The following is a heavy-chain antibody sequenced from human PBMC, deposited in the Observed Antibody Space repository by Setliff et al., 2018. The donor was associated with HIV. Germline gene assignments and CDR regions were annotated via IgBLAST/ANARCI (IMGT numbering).Heavy chain of an antibody. CDR2: IHSTGST. J-gene: IGHJ3*02. V-gene: IGHV4-59*11. Sequence: PSETLSLTCTASGGSISSHYWSWIRQPPGKGLEWIGYIHSTGSTNYNPSLKSRVTISVDTSKNQFSLQLSSVTAADTAVYYCARVQWDLLYVPDAFDIWGQGIRVTVSS. CDR3: ARVQWDLLYVPDAFDI. D-gene: IGHD1-26*01. CDR1: GGSISSHY.